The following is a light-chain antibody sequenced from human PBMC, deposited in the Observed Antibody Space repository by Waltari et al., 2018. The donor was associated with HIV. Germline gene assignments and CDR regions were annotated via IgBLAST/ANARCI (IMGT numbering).Light chain of an antibody. CDR2: AAS. Sequence: DIQMTQSPSSLSASVGDRVTITCRASQRISSYLNWYQQKPGKAPKLLIYAASSLQSGVPSRFSGSGSGTDFTLTINSLQPEDFATYYCQQSYSTPRTFGQGTKVEIK. J-gene: IGKJ1*01. V-gene: IGKV1-39*01. CDR1: QRISSY. CDR3: QQSYSTPRT.